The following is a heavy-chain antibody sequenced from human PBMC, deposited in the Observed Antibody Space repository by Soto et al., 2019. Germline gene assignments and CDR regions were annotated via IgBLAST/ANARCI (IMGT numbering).Heavy chain of an antibody. D-gene: IGHD2-2*01. CDR3: ASVPIWCGSSSCYTEGFDS. Sequence: VQLLDSGGGWVQPGGSLRLSWLASGFVFSDYAMSWVRQAPGKGLEWVSAISAGGSDTYYADSVKGRFTVSRVNSKNTLYLQMNTLRAEDTAIYYCASVPIWCGSSSCYTEGFDSWGQGTLVTVSS. CDR2: ISAGGSDT. J-gene: IGHJ4*02. V-gene: IGHV3-23*01. CDR1: GFVFSDYA.